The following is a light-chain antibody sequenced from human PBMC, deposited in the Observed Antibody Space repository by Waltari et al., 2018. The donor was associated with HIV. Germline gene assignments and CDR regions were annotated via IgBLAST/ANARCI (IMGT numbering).Light chain of an antibody. V-gene: IGLV2-8*01. CDR3: SSYAGSSSFV. CDR1: SNDVGGYNY. Sequence: QSALTQPPSASGSPGQSVTISCTGTSNDVGGYNYVSWYQQHPGEAPKLMIYDVNRRPSGVPDRFSGSKSGNTASLTVSGLQAEDEADYFCSSYAGSSSFVFGTGTKVTVL. J-gene: IGLJ1*01. CDR2: DVN.